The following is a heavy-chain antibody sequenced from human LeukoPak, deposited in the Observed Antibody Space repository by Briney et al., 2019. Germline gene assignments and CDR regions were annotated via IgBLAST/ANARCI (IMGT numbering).Heavy chain of an antibody. CDR2: IYHSGST. J-gene: IGHJ3*02. V-gene: IGHV4-4*02. CDR1: GGSISSSNW. Sequence: SGTLSLTCAVSGGSISSSNWWSWVRQPPGKGLEWIGEIYHSGSTNYNPSLKSRVTISVDKSKNQFSLKLSSVTAADTAVYYCASGRSGYFPPGAFDIWGQGTMVTVSS. CDR3: ASGRSGYFPPGAFDI. D-gene: IGHD3-22*01.